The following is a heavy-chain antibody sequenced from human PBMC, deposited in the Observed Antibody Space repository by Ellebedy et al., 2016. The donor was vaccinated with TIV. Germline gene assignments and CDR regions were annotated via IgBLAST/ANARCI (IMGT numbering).Heavy chain of an antibody. CDR2: ISAYNGNT. V-gene: IGHV1-18*01. Sequence: ASVKVSXXASGYTFTSYGISWVRQAPGQGLEWMGWISAYNGNTNYAQKLQGRVTMTTDTSTSTAYMELSSLRSEDTAVYYCATDDGGYCSSTSCYDFDYWGQGTLVTVSS. CDR3: ATDDGGYCSSTSCYDFDY. J-gene: IGHJ4*02. D-gene: IGHD2-2*01. CDR1: GYTFTSYG.